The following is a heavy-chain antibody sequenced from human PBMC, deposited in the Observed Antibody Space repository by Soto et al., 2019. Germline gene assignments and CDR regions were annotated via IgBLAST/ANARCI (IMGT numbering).Heavy chain of an antibody. CDR2: IYYSGST. D-gene: IGHD1-20*01. CDR1: GGSISSYY. Sequence: PSETLSLTCTVSGGSISSYYWSWIRQPPGKGLEWIGYIYYSGSTNYNPSLKSRVTLSVDTSKKHFSLKLSSLTAADTAVYYCARLSRYNWNSREWPVYWGQGTLVTVSS. V-gene: IGHV4-59*08. CDR3: ARLSRYNWNSREWPVY. J-gene: IGHJ4*02.